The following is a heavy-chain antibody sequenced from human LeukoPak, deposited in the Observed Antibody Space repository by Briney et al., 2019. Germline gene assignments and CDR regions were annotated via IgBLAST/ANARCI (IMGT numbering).Heavy chain of an antibody. CDR3: ASFGIAVAGTGY. Sequence: PGGSLRLSCAASGFTVSSNYMSWVRQPPGKGLEWIGEINHSGSTNYNPSLKSRVTISVDTSKNQFSLKLSSVTAADTAVYYCASFGIAVAGTGYWGQGTLVTVSS. D-gene: IGHD6-19*01. J-gene: IGHJ4*02. V-gene: IGHV4-34*01. CDR2: INHSGST. CDR1: GFTVSSNY.